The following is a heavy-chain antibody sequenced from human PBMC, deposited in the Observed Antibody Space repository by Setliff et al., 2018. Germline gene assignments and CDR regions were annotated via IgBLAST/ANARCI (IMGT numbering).Heavy chain of an antibody. CDR2: IYPGDSDT. J-gene: IGHJ3*01. V-gene: IGHV5-51*01. Sequence: PGESLKISCKGPEYSFTNYWIGWVRQMPGKGLEWMGVIYPGDSDTRYSPSFQGQVTISADKSINTAYLQWSSLKASDTAIYYCTRHEDRNKCTSSSCYRENDAFDVWGQGAMVTVSS. D-gene: IGHD2-2*01. CDR1: EYSFTNYW. CDR3: TRHEDRNKCTSSSCYRENDAFDV.